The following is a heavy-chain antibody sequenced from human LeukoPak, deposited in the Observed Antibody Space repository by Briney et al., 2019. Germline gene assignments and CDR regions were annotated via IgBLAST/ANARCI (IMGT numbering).Heavy chain of an antibody. CDR3: ARGGPRLTGTRSWFDP. Sequence: SETLSLTCAVYGGSFSGYYWSWIRQPPGKGLEWIEEINHSGSTNYNPSLKSRVTISVDTSKNQFSLKLSSVTAADTAVYYCARGGPRLTGTRSWFDPWGQGTLVTVSS. CDR2: INHSGST. CDR1: GGSFSGYY. V-gene: IGHV4-34*01. D-gene: IGHD1-7*01. J-gene: IGHJ5*02.